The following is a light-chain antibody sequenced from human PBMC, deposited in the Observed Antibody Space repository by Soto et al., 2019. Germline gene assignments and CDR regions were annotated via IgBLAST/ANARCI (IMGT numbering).Light chain of an antibody. CDR2: AAS. Sequence: DIQRTQFPSSLSASVGDRVTVTCRASQTISSYLNWYQQKPGKAPKLLIYAASTLQSGVPSRFSGGGSGTDFTLTISSLQPEDFATYYCQQSFSTPRFTFGPGTKVDI. V-gene: IGKV1-39*01. CDR1: QTISSY. CDR3: QQSFSTPRFT. J-gene: IGKJ3*01.